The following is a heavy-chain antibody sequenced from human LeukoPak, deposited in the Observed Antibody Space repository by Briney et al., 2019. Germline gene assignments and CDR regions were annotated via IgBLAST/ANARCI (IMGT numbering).Heavy chain of an antibody. D-gene: IGHD3-10*01. CDR2: LFYNGNT. CDR3: ARDQGWGDWYLDL. J-gene: IGHJ2*01. CDR1: GGSLRSSY. V-gene: IGHV4-59*01. Sequence: SETLSLTCTVSGGSLRSSYWSWLRQPPGKGLEWIGYLFYNGNTNYNSSLKSRVTISVDTSKNQFSLKLNSLTAADTAVYFCARDQGWGDWYLDLWGRGTLVTVSS.